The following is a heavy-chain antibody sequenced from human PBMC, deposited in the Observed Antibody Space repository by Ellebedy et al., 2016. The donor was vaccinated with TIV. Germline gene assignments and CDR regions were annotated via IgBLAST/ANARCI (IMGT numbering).Heavy chain of an antibody. J-gene: IGHJ4*02. CDR1: GYTFTSYF. D-gene: IGHD6-19*01. CDR2: SNPSVGST. CDR3: ARARSSGWLHTPDY. Sequence: AASVKVSCKASGYTFTSYFMHWVRHAPGQGLEWMGISNPSVGSTTYAQKLQGRVTITRDKSTNTIYMELRSLRSEETAVYYCARARSSGWLHTPDYWGQGTLVTVSS. V-gene: IGHV1-46*04.